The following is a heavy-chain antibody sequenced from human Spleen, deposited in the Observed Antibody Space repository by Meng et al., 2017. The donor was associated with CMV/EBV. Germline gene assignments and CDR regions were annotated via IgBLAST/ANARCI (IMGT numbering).Heavy chain of an antibody. Sequence: GGSLRLSCAASGFTFSSFSMNWVRQAPGKGLEWVSSISSSSSDIYYADSVKGRFTISRDNAKNSLYLQMNSLRAEDTAVYYCARENYYDSSGYSLDAFDIWGQGTMVTVSS. CDR2: ISSSSSDI. CDR1: GFTFSSFS. CDR3: ARENYYDSSGYSLDAFDI. J-gene: IGHJ3*02. D-gene: IGHD3-22*01. V-gene: IGHV3-21*01.